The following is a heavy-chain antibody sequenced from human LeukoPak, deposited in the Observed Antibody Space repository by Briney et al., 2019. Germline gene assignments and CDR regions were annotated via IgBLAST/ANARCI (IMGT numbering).Heavy chain of an antibody. D-gene: IGHD2-2*01. J-gene: IGHJ5*02. V-gene: IGHV4-39*01. CDR3: ARHRSSTSCYFLP. Sequence: SETLSLTCTVSGGSISSSNYYWGWIRQHPGKGLEWIGSIYYSGSTYYNPSLKSRVTISVDTSKNQFSLKLSSVTAADTAVYYCARHRSSTSCYFLPWGQGTLVTVSS. CDR1: GGSISSSNYY. CDR2: IYYSGST.